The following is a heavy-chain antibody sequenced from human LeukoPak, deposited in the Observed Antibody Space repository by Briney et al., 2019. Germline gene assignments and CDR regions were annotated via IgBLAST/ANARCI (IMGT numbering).Heavy chain of an antibody. CDR1: GFTFSNYS. V-gene: IGHV3-21*01. J-gene: IGHJ4*02. Sequence: GGSLRLSCAASGFTFSNYSMNWVRQAPGKGLEWVSSISSSSSYIYYADSVKGRFTISRDNAKNSLYLQMNSLRAEDTAVYYCARDSSSWYGTPYFAYWGQGTLVTVSS. D-gene: IGHD6-13*01. CDR2: ISSSSSYI. CDR3: ARDSSSWYGTPYFAY.